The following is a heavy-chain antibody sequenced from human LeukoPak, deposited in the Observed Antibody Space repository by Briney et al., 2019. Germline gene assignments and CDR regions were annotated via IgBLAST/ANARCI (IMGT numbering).Heavy chain of an antibody. CDR2: MNPNSGNT. V-gene: IGHV1-8*01. J-gene: IGHJ4*02. D-gene: IGHD2-2*01. CDR3: ARATAAAPDY. CDR1: GYTFTSYD. Sequence: ASVKVSCKASGYTFTSYDINWVRQATGQGLEWMGWMNPNSGNTGYAQKFQGRVTMTRDTSTSTVYMELSSLRSEDTAVYYCARATAAAPDYWGQGTLVTVSS.